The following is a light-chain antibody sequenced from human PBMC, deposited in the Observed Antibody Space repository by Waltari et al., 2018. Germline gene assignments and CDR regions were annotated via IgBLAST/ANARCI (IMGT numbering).Light chain of an antibody. CDR1: ETISSSY. Sequence: EIVLTQSPGTLSLSPGERATLSCRSSETISSSYLAWCQQKPGLAPRLLVYGASSRAAGIPDRFSGSGSGTDFTLTISRVEPEDFAVYYCQQYGSSPLVTFGPGTKVDIK. CDR3: QQYGSSPLVT. V-gene: IGKV3-20*01. J-gene: IGKJ3*01. CDR2: GAS.